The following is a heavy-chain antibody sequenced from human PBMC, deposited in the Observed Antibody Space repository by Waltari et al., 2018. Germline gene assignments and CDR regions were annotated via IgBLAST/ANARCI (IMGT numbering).Heavy chain of an antibody. Sequence: EVQLVESGGVVVQPGGSLRLSCAASVFTFDDYTMHWVRQAPGKGLEWVSLISWDGGSTYYADSVKGRCTSARDNSKNSLYLQMNSLRTEDTALYYCAKASTMIVVVTYFDYWGQGTLVTVSS. CDR3: AKASTMIVVVTYFDY. V-gene: IGHV3-43*01. CDR2: ISWDGGST. J-gene: IGHJ4*02. D-gene: IGHD3-22*01. CDR1: VFTFDDYT.